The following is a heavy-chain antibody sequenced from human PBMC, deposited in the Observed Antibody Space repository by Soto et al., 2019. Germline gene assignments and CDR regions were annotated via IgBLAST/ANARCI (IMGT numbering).Heavy chain of an antibody. J-gene: IGHJ6*02. D-gene: IGHD2-15*01. CDR2: IIPIFGTA. CDR3: ARANLTNCSGGSCYPYYYYYYGMDV. CDR1: GGTFSSYA. Sequence: SVKVSCKASGGTFSSYAISWVRQAPGQGLEWMGGIIPIFGTANYAQKFQARVTITADESTSTAYMELSSLRSEDTAVYYCARANLTNCSGGSCYPYYYYYYGMDVWGQGTTVTVSS. V-gene: IGHV1-69*13.